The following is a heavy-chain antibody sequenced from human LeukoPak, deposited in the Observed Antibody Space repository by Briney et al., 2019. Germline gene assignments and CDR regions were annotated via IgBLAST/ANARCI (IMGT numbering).Heavy chain of an antibody. CDR2: IYYSGST. V-gene: IGHV4-39*01. CDR1: GGSISSSSYY. D-gene: IGHD5-18*01. CDR3: ARPSSYSYGYNY. J-gene: IGHJ4*02. Sequence: TSETLSLTCTVSGGSISSSSYYWGWIRQPPGKGLEWIGSIYYSGSTYYNPSRKSRITIAVDTSKNQFYLKLSSVTAADTAVYYCARPSSYSYGYNYWGQGTLVTVSS.